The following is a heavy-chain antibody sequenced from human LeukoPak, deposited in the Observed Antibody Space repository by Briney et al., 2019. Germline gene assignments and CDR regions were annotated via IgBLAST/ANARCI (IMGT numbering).Heavy chain of an antibody. Sequence: GASVKVSCKVSGYTLTELSMHWVRQAPGKGLEWMGGFDPEDGETIYAQKFQGRVTMTEDTSTDTAYMELSSLRSEDTAVYYCASSRPIGAAAGTVDYWGQGTLVTVSS. CDR3: ASSRPIGAAAGTVDY. J-gene: IGHJ4*02. D-gene: IGHD6-13*01. CDR1: GYTLTELS. V-gene: IGHV1-24*01. CDR2: FDPEDGET.